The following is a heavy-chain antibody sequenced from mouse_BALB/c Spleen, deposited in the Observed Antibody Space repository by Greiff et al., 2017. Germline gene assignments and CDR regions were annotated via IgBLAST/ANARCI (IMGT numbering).Heavy chain of an antibody. CDR3: ARYYGSSKAY. D-gene: IGHD1-1*01. CDR2: ISYDGSN. CDR1: GYSITSGYY. J-gene: IGHJ3*01. Sequence: EVKLVESGPGLVKPSQSLSLTCSVTGYSITSGYYWNWIRQFPGNKLEWMGYISYDGSNNYNPSLKNRISITRDTSKNQFFLKLNSVTTEDTATYYCARYYGSSKAYWGQGTLVTVSA. V-gene: IGHV3-6*02.